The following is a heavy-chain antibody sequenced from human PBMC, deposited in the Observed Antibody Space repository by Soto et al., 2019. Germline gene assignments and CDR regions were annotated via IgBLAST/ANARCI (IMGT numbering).Heavy chain of an antibody. J-gene: IGHJ4*02. Sequence: GGSLRLSCAASGFTFSSYGMHWVRQAPGKGLEWVAVIWYDGSNKYYADSVKGRFTISRDNSKNTLYLQMNSLRAEDTAVYYCAREGDSSSWCEWGQGTLVTVSS. CDR1: GFTFSSYG. CDR3: AREGDSSSWCE. V-gene: IGHV3-33*01. CDR2: IWYDGSNK. D-gene: IGHD6-13*01.